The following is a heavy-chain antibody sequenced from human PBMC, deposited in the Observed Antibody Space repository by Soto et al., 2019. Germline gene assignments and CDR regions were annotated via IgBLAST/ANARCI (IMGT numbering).Heavy chain of an antibody. V-gene: IGHV5-51*01. CDR3: ARAPSHGWYQHFDY. D-gene: IGHD6-19*01. J-gene: IGHJ4*02. CDR2: IYPGDSDT. CDR1: VYGFANYW. Sequence: PGESLKISCEASVYGFANYWIGWVRQMPGKGLEWMGIIYPGDSDTRYSPSFQGHVTISADKSITTAYLQWSSLEASDTAIYYCARAPSHGWYQHFDYWGQGTLVNVSS.